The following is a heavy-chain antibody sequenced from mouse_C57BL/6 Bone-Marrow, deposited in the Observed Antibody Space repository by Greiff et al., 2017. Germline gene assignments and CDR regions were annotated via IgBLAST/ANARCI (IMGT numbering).Heavy chain of an antibody. J-gene: IGHJ4*01. D-gene: IGHD1-1*01. CDR3: VSITTVEGPYAMDY. CDR2: IRSKSNNYAT. CDR1: GFSFNTYA. Sequence: EVQGVESGGGLVQPKGSLKLSCAASGFSFNTYAMTWVRQAPGKGLEWVARIRSKSNNYATYYADSVKDSFTISRDDSDSMLYLQMNNLKTEDTAMYYCVSITTVEGPYAMDYWGQGTSVTVSS. V-gene: IGHV10-1*01.